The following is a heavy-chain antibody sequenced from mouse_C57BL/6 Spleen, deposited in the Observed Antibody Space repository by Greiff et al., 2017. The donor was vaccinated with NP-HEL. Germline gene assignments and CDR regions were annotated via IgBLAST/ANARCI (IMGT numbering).Heavy chain of an antibody. Sequence: EVQLQQSGPGLVKPSQSLSLTCSVTGYSITSGYYWNWIRQFPGNKLEWMGYISYDGSNNYNPSLKNRISITRDTSKNQFFLKLNSVTTEDTATYYCAREGYYQAMDYWGQGTSVTVSS. V-gene: IGHV3-6*01. J-gene: IGHJ4*01. CDR2: ISYDGSN. D-gene: IGHD2-3*01. CDR1: GYSITSGYY. CDR3: AREGYYQAMDY.